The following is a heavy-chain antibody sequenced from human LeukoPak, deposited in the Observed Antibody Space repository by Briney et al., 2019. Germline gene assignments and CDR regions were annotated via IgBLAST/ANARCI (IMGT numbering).Heavy chain of an antibody. D-gene: IGHD1-26*01. Sequence: GGSLRLSCAASGFTFSSYAMSWVRQAPGKGLEWVSAISGSGGSTYYADSVKGRFTISRDNAKNSLYLQMNSLRAEDTAVYYCASGSYYGMDVWGQGTTVTVSS. CDR2: ISGSGGST. CDR3: ASGSYYGMDV. V-gene: IGHV3-23*01. J-gene: IGHJ6*02. CDR1: GFTFSSYA.